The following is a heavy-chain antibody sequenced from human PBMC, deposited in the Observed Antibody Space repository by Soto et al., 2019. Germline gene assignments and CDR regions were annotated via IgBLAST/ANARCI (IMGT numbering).Heavy chain of an antibody. CDR2: GYYSGST. CDR3: AQGVYLCLVRTGWFDP. Sequence: SETLSLTCAVSGTSMSGHFWSWMRQPPGKGLEWIGYGYYSGSTLYNPSLKSRVTISLDTSKNHFSLRLSSVTSADTAVYYCAQGVYLCLVRTGWFDPWGQGNLVTASS. CDR1: GTSMSGHF. J-gene: IGHJ5*02. V-gene: IGHV4-59*11. D-gene: IGHD2-8*01.